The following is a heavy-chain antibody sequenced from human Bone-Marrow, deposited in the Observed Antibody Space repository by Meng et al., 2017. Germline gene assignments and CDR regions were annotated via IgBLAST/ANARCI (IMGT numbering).Heavy chain of an antibody. D-gene: IGHD4-17*01. Sequence: GQLQESAPGLVKPSQTLSLTCTVSGGSSSSGNHYWSWIRQHPGKGLEYIGYIYYSGSTYYNPSLKSRVIISVDTSKNQFSLRLNSVTAADTAVYYCASLYGDSSVWYLDLWGRGTLVTVSS. CDR1: GGSSSSGNHY. J-gene: IGHJ2*01. CDR2: IYYSGST. CDR3: ASLYGDSSVWYLDL. V-gene: IGHV4-31*03.